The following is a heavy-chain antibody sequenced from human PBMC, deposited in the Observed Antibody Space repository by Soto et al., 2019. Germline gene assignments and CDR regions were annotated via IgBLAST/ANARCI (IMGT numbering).Heavy chain of an antibody. D-gene: IGHD3-10*01. J-gene: IGHJ5*02. CDR2: IYYSGST. V-gene: IGHV4-39*01. CDR3: ARHGSGSYYNNWFDP. Sequence: QLQLQESGPGLVKPSETLSLTCTVSGDSISSSSYYWGWIRQPPGKGLEWIGSIYYSGSTYYNPSLESRVSISDDTSKNQFSLKLSSVTAADTAVSYCARHGSGSYYNNWFDPWGQGTLVTVSS. CDR1: GDSISSSSYY.